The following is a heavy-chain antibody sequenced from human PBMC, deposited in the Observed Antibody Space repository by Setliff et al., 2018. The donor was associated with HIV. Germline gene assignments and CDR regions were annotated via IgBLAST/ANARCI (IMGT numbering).Heavy chain of an antibody. V-gene: IGHV1-2*02. Sequence: ASVKVSCKAPGHSFNGDFLNWVRQAPGQGLEWMGNIKLSSGGTKFAQKFLGRVTMTRDTSTNTAFMELRRLNSDDTATYFCVTSPGSFTSVDETEAGDYWGQGTLGTAPQ. CDR3: VTSPGSFTSVDETEAGDY. CDR1: GHSFNGDF. D-gene: IGHD6-25*01. CDR2: IKLSSGGT. J-gene: IGHJ4*02.